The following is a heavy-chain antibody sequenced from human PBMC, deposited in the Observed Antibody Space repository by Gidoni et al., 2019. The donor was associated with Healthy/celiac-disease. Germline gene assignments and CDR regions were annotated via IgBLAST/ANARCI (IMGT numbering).Heavy chain of an antibody. CDR3: AKDRDESSGHYFDY. Sequence: EVQLLESGGGLVQPGGSLRLSCAASGLTFSIYAMSWVRQAPGKGLEWVSAISGSGGSTYYADSVKGRFTISRDNSKNTLYLQMNSLRAEDTAVYYCAKDRDESSGHYFDYWGQGTLVTVSS. CDR2: ISGSGGST. J-gene: IGHJ4*02. V-gene: IGHV3-23*01. CDR1: GLTFSIYA. D-gene: IGHD3-22*01.